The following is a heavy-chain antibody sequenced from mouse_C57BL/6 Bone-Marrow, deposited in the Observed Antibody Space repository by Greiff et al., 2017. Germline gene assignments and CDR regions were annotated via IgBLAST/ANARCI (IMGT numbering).Heavy chain of an antibody. CDR3: AYLGYFDV. CDR1: GFNIKNTY. Sequence: VQLQQSVAELVRPGASVKLPCTASGFNIKNTYMHWLKQRPEQGLEWIGRIDPANGNPIYAPTFHGKAPFTADTSSTPAYLQLSSLTSEDTAIYYCAYLGYFDVWGTGTTVTVAS. J-gene: IGHJ1*03. CDR2: IDPANGNP. V-gene: IGHV14-3*01.